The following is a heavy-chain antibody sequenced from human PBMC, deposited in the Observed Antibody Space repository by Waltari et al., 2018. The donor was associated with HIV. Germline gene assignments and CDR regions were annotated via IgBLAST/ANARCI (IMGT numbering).Heavy chain of an antibody. CDR3: TTDLLRVGNLAAPGSAH. CDR2: IKSEADGGTT. CDR1: GFSFTNAW. V-gene: IGHV3-15*01. D-gene: IGHD6-13*01. Sequence: EVQLVESGGGFVKPGGSLRLSCSASGFSFTNAWMTWVRQTPGKGLELVGRIKSEADGGTTASAAPVNGRLKISRDDSNNTLYLQMSSLKTEDTAVYYCTTDLLRVGNLAAPGSAHWGRGTLVIVSS. J-gene: IGHJ4*02.